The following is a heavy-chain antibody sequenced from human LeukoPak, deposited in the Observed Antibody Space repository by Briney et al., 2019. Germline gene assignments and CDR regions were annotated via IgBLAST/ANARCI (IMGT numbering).Heavy chain of an antibody. J-gene: IGHJ5*02. CDR3: ARGAERFDP. CDR2: ISYDGSNK. Sequence: GGSLRLSCAASGFTFSSYAMHWVRQAPGKGLEWVAVISYDGSNKYYADSVKGRFTISRDNSKNTLYLQMNSLRAEDTAVYYCARGAERFDPWGQGTLVTVSS. V-gene: IGHV3-30*04. D-gene: IGHD4/OR15-4a*01. CDR1: GFTFSSYA.